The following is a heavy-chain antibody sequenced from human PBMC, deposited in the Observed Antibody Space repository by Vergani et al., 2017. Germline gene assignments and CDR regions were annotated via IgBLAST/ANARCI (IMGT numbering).Heavy chain of an antibody. V-gene: IGHV4-59*01. CDR3: ARVADYGDSWYYFDY. CDR1: GGPISSYY. D-gene: IGHD4-17*01. CDR2: IYYSGST. J-gene: IGHJ4*02. Sequence: QVQLQESGPGLVKPSETLSLTCTVSGGPISSYYWSWIRQPPGKGLEWIGYIYYSGSTNYNPSLKSRVTTSVDTSKNQFSLKLSSVTAAETAVYYCARVADYGDSWYYFDYWGQGTLVTVSS.